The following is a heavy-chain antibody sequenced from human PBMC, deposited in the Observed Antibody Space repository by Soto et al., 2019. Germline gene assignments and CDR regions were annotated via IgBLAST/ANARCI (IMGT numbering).Heavy chain of an antibody. V-gene: IGHV1-69*01. D-gene: IGHD1-1*01. Sequence: QVQLVQSGAEVKKPGSSVKVSCKASGGTFSSYAISWVRQAPGQGLEWMGGIIPIFGTANYAQKFQGRVTITADESTSTAYMELSSLRSEDTAMYYWARGRPGQYNWNDAGYYYYYYGMDVWGQGTTVTVSS. J-gene: IGHJ6*02. CDR1: GGTFSSYA. CDR3: ARGRPGQYNWNDAGYYYYYYGMDV. CDR2: IIPIFGTA.